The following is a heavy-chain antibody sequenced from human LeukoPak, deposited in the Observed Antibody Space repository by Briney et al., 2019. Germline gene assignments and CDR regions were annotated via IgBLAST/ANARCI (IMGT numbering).Heavy chain of an antibody. Sequence: GGSLRLSCAAPGFTFSSYSMNWVRQAPGKGLEWVSSISSSSSYIYYADSVKGRFTISRDNAKNSLYLQMNSLRAEDTAVYYCARDTAVAGIRVNYYGMDVWGQGTTVTVSS. CDR2: ISSSSSYI. J-gene: IGHJ6*02. D-gene: IGHD6-19*01. V-gene: IGHV3-21*01. CDR1: GFTFSSYS. CDR3: ARDTAVAGIRVNYYGMDV.